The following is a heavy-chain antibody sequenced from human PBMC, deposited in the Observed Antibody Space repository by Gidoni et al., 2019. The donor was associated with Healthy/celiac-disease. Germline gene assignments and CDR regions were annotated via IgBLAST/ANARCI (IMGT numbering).Heavy chain of an antibody. Sequence: EVQLVESGGGLVQPGGSLKLSCAASGFTFSGSAMHWVRQASGKGLEWVGRIRSKANSYATAYAASVKGRFTISRDDSKNTAYLQMNSLKTEDTAVYYCTTGTPPLGMDVWGQGTTVTVSS. J-gene: IGHJ6*02. CDR3: TTGTPPLGMDV. CDR1: GFTFSGSA. V-gene: IGHV3-73*01. CDR2: IRSKANSYAT.